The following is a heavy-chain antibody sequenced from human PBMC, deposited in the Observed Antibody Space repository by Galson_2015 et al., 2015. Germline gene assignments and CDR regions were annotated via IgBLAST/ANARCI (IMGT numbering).Heavy chain of an antibody. Sequence: SVKVSCKASGYTFKDYYMHWVRQAPGQGLERMGRIIPSSGGTKYAQKLQGRVTMTRDTSISTAYLEVNRLRSDDTAVYFCARGQYYCSITSCDMKKIDSWGQGTMVTVSS. D-gene: IGHD2-2*01. V-gene: IGHV1-2*06. CDR3: ARGQYYCSITSCDMKKIDS. CDR2: IIPSSGGT. CDR1: GYTFKDYY. J-gene: IGHJ4*02.